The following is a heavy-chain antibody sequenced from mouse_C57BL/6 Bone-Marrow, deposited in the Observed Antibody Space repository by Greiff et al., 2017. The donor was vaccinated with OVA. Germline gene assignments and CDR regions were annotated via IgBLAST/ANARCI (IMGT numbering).Heavy chain of an antibody. J-gene: IGHJ4*01. CDR3: VRLSMDY. CDR2: IRSKSNNYAT. Sequence: EVQGVESGGGLVQPKGSLKLSCAAAGFSFNTYAMNWVRQAPGKGLEWVARIRSKSNNYATYYAVSVKDRFTISRDDSESMLYLQMNNLKTEDTAMYYCVRLSMDYWGQGTSVTVSS. V-gene: IGHV10-1*01. CDR1: GFSFNTYA.